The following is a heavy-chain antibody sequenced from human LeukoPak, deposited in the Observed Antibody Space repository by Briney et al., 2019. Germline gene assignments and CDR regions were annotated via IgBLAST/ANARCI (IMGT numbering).Heavy chain of an antibody. Sequence: SETLSLTCTVSGGSISTGGYYWSWIRQHPGKGLEWIACIYYSGSTYYNPSLKSRITISVDTSKNQFSLKLSSVTAADTAVYYCARGTPLLYYYDSSGYYWDYWGQGTLVTVSS. D-gene: IGHD3-22*01. CDR1: GGSISTGGYY. V-gene: IGHV4-31*03. CDR3: ARGTPLLYYYDSSGYYWDY. J-gene: IGHJ4*02. CDR2: IYYSGST.